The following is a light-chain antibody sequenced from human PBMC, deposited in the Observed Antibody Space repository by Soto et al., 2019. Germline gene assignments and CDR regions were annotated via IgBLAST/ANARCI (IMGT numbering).Light chain of an antibody. V-gene: IGKV3-15*01. CDR1: QSVSSN. CDR2: GAS. Sequence: EIVLTQSPVTLSVSPGARAPLSCRASQSVSSNLAWYQQKPGQAPRLLIYGASTRATGIPARFSGSGSGTEFTLTISSLQSEDFAVYYCQQYNNWRGTFGQGTKVDIK. CDR3: QQYNNWRGT. J-gene: IGKJ1*01.